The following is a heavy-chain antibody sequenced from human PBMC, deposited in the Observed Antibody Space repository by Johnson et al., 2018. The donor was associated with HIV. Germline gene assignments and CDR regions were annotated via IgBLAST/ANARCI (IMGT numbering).Heavy chain of an antibody. CDR1: VFTFSNYG. D-gene: IGHD3-22*01. CDR3: ARGSTMRVSAFDL. V-gene: IGHV3-30*02. CDR2: IRYDGAIT. Sequence: QVQLVESGGGVVQPGGSLRLSCAASVFTFSNYGMHWVRQAPGKGLEWVAFIRYDGAITYYVDSVKGRFTISRDNSKNIVYLQMNSLRTEDTAVYYCARGSTMRVSAFDLWGQGTMVTVSS. J-gene: IGHJ3*01.